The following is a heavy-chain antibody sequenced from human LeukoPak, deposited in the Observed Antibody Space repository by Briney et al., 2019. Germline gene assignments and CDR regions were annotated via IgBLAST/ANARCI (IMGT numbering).Heavy chain of an antibody. J-gene: IGHJ6*03. CDR2: IYHSGST. Sequence: SETLSLTCAVSGYSISSGYYWGWLRQPPGKGLEWIGSIYHSGSTYYNPSLKSRVTISVDTSKNQFSLKLSSVTAADTAVYYCARFMVYYYYMDVWGKGTTVTVSS. CDR1: GYSISSGYY. D-gene: IGHD3-10*01. V-gene: IGHV4-38-2*01. CDR3: ARFMVYYYYMDV.